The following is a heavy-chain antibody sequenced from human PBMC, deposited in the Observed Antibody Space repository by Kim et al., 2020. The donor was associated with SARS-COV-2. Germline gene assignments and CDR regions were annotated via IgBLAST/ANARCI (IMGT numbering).Heavy chain of an antibody. V-gene: IGHV3-7*03. CDR3: ARDQGSSGWGGIDP. D-gene: IGHD6-19*01. Sequence: VDSVKGRFTIARDNAKNSLYLQMNSLRAEDTAVYYCARDQGSSGWGGIDPWGQGTLVTVSS. J-gene: IGHJ5*02.